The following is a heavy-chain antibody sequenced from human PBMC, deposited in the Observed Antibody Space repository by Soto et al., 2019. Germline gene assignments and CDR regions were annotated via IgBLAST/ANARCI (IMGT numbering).Heavy chain of an antibody. Sequence: QVQLVQSAAEVKKPGSSVKVSCKASGGTFSSHTISWVRQAPGQGLEWMGRIIPILGIANYAQKFQGRVTITADKSTSTAYMELSSLRSEDTAVYYCAREGNIVVVPAARGWFDPWGQGTLVTVSS. V-gene: IGHV1-69*08. J-gene: IGHJ5*02. CDR1: GGTFSSHT. D-gene: IGHD2-2*01. CDR2: IIPILGIA. CDR3: AREGNIVVVPAARGWFDP.